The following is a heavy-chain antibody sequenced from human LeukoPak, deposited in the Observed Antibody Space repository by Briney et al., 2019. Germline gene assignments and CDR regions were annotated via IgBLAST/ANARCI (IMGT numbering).Heavy chain of an antibody. Sequence: PGGSLRLSCAASGFTFSSYAMNWVRQAPGKGLEWVSAVSTSGGSTYYADSVKGRFTISRDNSKNTLYLQMNSLRADDTAVYYCASKGSSGSSYYFDYWGQGTLVTVSS. J-gene: IGHJ4*02. V-gene: IGHV3-23*01. CDR3: ASKGSSGSSYYFDY. CDR1: GFTFSSYA. CDR2: VSTSGGST. D-gene: IGHD3-10*01.